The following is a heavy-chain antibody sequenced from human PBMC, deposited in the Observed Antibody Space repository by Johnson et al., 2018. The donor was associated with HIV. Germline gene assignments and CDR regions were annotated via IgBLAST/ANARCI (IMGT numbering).Heavy chain of an antibody. CDR3: ARERGEYFSHVFDM. V-gene: IGHV3-30*04. CDR2: ISYDGSKK. CDR1: GFTFSSYA. Sequence: QVQLVESGGGVVQPGRSLRLSCAASGFTFSSYAMHWVRQAPGKGLAWVAVISYDGSKKYYADSVKGRFTISRDNSKNTIYLQMNSLKTEDTAVYYCARERGEYFSHVFDMWGQGTTVTVSS. J-gene: IGHJ3*02. D-gene: IGHD2/OR15-2a*01.